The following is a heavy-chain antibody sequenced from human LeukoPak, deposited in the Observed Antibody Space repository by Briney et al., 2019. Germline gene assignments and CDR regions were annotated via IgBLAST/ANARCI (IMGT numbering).Heavy chain of an antibody. CDR3: AGVHGSGSFFDY. CDR2: TYHSGST. Sequence: SSETLSLTCAVSGGSISSSNWWSWVRQPPGKGLEWIGETYHSGSTNYNPSLKSRVTISVDKSKNQFSLKLSSVTAADTAVYYCAGVHGSGSFFDYWGQGTLVTVSS. D-gene: IGHD3-10*01. V-gene: IGHV4-4*02. CDR1: GGSISSSNW. J-gene: IGHJ4*02.